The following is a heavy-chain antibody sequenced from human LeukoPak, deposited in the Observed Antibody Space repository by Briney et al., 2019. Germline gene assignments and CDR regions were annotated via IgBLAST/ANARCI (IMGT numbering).Heavy chain of an antibody. D-gene: IGHD3-16*02. J-gene: IGHJ4*02. CDR1: GVSISDYY. CDR3: ARALVTYYDYVWGSYRPNYFDY. V-gene: IGHV4-59*01. CDR2: IYYTGST. Sequence: SETLSLTCTVSGVSISDYYWSWVRQSPGKGLEWIGYIYYTGSTDYNPSLKSRVTMSLDTSKNQFSLNLRSVTATDTAVYYCARALVTYYDYVWGSYRPNYFDYWGQGTLVTVSS.